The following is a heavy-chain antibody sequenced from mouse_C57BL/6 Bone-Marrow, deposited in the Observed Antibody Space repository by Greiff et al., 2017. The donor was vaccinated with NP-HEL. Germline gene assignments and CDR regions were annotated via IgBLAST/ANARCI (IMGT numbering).Heavy chain of an antibody. CDR2: ISYDGSN. V-gene: IGHV3-6*01. D-gene: IGHD2-12*01. J-gene: IGHJ2*01. CDR1: GYSITSGYY. Sequence: DVKLQESGPGLVKPSQSLSLTCSVTGYSITSGYYWNWIRQFPGNKLEWMGYISYDGSNNYNPSLKNRISITRDTSKNQFFLKLNSVTTEDTATYYCARDSFYSAYFDYWGQGTTLTVSS. CDR3: ARDSFYSAYFDY.